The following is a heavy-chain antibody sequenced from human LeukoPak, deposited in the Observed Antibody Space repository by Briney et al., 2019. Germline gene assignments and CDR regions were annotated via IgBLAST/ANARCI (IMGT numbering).Heavy chain of an antibody. D-gene: IGHD4-11*01. CDR2: ISGSGGDT. CDR3: ADSNYWYPNDY. CDR1: GFTFSSYA. V-gene: IGHV3-23*01. Sequence: TGGSLRLSCAASGFTFSSYAMRWVRQAPGKGLEWVSSISGSGGDTYYADSVKSRFTSSRDNSKNTLYLQMNSLRAEDTAVYYCADSNYWYPNDYWGQGTLVTVSA. J-gene: IGHJ4*02.